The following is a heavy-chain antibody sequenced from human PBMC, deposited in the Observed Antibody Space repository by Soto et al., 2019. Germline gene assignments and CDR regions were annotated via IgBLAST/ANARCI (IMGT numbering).Heavy chain of an antibody. CDR3: ARSNPLRDCSGGSCYSPLLSYFDY. CDR1: GYTFTGYY. J-gene: IGHJ4*02. CDR2: INPNSGGT. D-gene: IGHD2-15*01. Sequence: ASVKVSCKASGYTFTGYYMHWVRQAPGQGLEWMGWINPNSGGTNYAQKFQGWVTMTRDTSISTAYMELSRLRSDDTAVYYCARSNPLRDCSGGSCYSPLLSYFDYWGQGTLVTVSS. V-gene: IGHV1-2*04.